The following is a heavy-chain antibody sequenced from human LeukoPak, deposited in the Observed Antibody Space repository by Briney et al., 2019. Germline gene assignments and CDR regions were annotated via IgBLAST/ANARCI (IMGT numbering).Heavy chain of an antibody. Sequence: ASVKVPCKASGYTFTGYYMHWVRQAPGQGLEWMGIINPSGGSTSYAQKFQGRVTMTRDTSTSTVYMELSSLRSEDTAVYYCARDLGIAARPGGVDYWGQGTLVTVSS. D-gene: IGHD6-6*01. V-gene: IGHV1-46*01. J-gene: IGHJ4*02. CDR2: INPSGGST. CDR1: GYTFTGYY. CDR3: ARDLGIAARPGGVDY.